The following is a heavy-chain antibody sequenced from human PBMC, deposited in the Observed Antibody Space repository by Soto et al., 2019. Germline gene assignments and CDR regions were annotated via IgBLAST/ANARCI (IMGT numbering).Heavy chain of an antibody. CDR3: ARDYVSGSYFDS. V-gene: IGHV4-4*02. CDR2: IYQSGST. Sequence: QVQLQESGPGLVKPSGTLSLTCAVSGGSMSSSNWWSWVRQPPGKGLEWIGEIYQSGSTNYDSSLKSRVTISVDKSKNQFSLKLNSVTAADTAVYYCARDYVSGSYFDSWGQGTLVTVSS. J-gene: IGHJ5*01. D-gene: IGHD3-10*01. CDR1: GGSMSSSNW.